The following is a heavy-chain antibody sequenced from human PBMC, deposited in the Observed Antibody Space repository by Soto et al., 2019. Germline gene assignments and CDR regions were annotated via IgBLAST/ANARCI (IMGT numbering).Heavy chain of an antibody. CDR1: GGSISSGGYY. V-gene: IGHV4-31*03. J-gene: IGHJ4*02. CDR2: VYFNENT. CDR3: ARQITMIRGIDF. Sequence: QVQLLESGPGLVKSSETLSLTCSISGGSISSGGYYWSWVRQRPGKGLEWIGYVYFNENTYYNPSLKTRVSISVGSSKSQFSLRLTSLTAADAGIYYCARQITMIRGIDFWGPGISVSVS. D-gene: IGHD3-10*01.